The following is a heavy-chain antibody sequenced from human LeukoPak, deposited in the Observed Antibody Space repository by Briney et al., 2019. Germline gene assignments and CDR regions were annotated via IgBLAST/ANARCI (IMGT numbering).Heavy chain of an antibody. V-gene: IGHV3-30*18. Sequence: GRSLRLSCADSGFTFSNYGMHWVRRAPGKGLEWVAVISYDGSKKFYADSGKGRFTISRDNSKNTLYLQMNCLRAEDTAVYYCAKDRGCSSTSCYGDYYGMDVWGQGTTVTVSS. CDR3: AKDRGCSSTSCYGDYYGMDV. J-gene: IGHJ6*02. CDR1: GFTFSNYG. D-gene: IGHD2-2*01. CDR2: ISYDGSKK.